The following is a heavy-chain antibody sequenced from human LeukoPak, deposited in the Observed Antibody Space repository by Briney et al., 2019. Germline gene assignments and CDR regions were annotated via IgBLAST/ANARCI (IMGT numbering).Heavy chain of an antibody. J-gene: IGHJ4*02. V-gene: IGHV3-23*01. D-gene: IGHD5-18*01. Sequence: GGSLRLSCAASGFTFSSYAMSWVRQAPGKGLEWVSGIVGSGVTTYYADSVKGRFTISRDNSKNTLYLHMNGLRVEDTAIYYCARDERRIQFNYWGQGTLVTVSS. CDR1: GFTFSSYA. CDR3: ARDERRIQFNY. CDR2: IVGSGVTT.